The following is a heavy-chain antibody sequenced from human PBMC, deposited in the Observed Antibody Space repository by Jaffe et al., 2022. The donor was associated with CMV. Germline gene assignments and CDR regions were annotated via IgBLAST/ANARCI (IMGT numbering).Heavy chain of an antibody. V-gene: IGHV3-21*01. J-gene: IGHJ6*02. CDR1: GFTFSSYS. Sequence: EVQLVESGGGLVKPGGSLRLSCAASGFTFSSYSMNWVRQAPGKGLEWVSSISSSSSYIYYADSVKGRFTISRDNAKNSLYLQMNSLRAEDTAVYYCARASDIVATILGGHLHYYYYYGMDVWGQGTTVTVSS. CDR3: ARASDIVATILGGHLHYYYYYGMDV. CDR2: ISSSSSYI. D-gene: IGHD5-12*01.